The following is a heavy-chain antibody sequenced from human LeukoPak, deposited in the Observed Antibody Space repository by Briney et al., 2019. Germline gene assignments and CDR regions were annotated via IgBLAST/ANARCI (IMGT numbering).Heavy chain of an antibody. J-gene: IGHJ4*02. Sequence: GGSLRLSCAASGFTFSSYWMSWVRQAPGKGLEWVANIKEDGSEKRDVDSVKGRFTISRDKSKNTLYLQMNSLRAEDTAVYYCARTQLGFDYWGQGTLVTVSS. CDR1: GFTFSSYW. V-gene: IGHV3-7*01. D-gene: IGHD3-16*01. CDR2: IKEDGSEK. CDR3: ARTQLGFDY.